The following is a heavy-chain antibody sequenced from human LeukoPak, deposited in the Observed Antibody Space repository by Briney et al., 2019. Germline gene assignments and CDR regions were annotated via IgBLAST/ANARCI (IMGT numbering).Heavy chain of an antibody. J-gene: IGHJ4*02. CDR1: GFTFTSYA. D-gene: IGHD3/OR15-3a*01. CDR3: AKDGTGYYLGVLVY. Sequence: QPGGSLRLSCAASGFTFTSYAMTWVRQAPGKGLEWVSGISNSGSSTYYADSVKGRFTISRDNSKNTLYLQMNSLRAEDTAVYYCAKDGTGYYLGVLVYWGQGTLVTVSS. V-gene: IGHV3-23*01. CDR2: ISNSGSST.